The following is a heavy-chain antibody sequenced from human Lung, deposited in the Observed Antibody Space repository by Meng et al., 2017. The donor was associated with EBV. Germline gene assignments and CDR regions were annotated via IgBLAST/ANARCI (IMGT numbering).Heavy chain of an antibody. D-gene: IGHD1-26*01. CDR2: ISAYNGDT. V-gene: IGHV1-18*01. CDR3: ARVAVGITSGNY. CDR1: GYNFNSYS. Sequence: QAQLVQAGGVVDKPGASVTFSCKASGYNFNSYSIAWVRQATGQGLEWMGWISAYNGDTNYAQTLQGRVTMTTDTSTSKAYMELRRLGSDDTAVYYCARVAVGITSGNYWGQGTLVTVSS. J-gene: IGHJ4*02.